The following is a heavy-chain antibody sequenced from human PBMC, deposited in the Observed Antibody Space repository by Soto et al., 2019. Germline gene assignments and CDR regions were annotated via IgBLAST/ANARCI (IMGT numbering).Heavy chain of an antibody. V-gene: IGHV4-59*08. J-gene: IGHJ6*02. Sequence: QVQLQQSGPGLVKPSETLSLPCSGSSGPTSSHHWGLIPPTPGRGLGWVGYVYSNGGTSYHPSLNSRVTISADTSTNHISLTLTSVTAADTAVYYCVRQGIGNLHGLVDVWGQGTTVRVSS. CDR2: VYSNGGT. CDR3: VRQGIGNLHGLVDV. CDR1: SGPTSSHH. D-gene: IGHD1-1*01.